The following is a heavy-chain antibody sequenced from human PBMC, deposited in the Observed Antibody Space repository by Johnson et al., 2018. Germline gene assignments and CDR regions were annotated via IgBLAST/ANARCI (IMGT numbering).Heavy chain of an antibody. J-gene: IGHJ6*04. V-gene: IGHV3-7*01. D-gene: IGHD3-22*01. Sequence: VQLVESGGGLVQXGGSLILSCAASGITFSNQFMSWVRQAPGKGLEWVANIKQDGSDEYYVASVKGRFTISRDNTKNSLYLQMDSLRAEDTAVYYCANSITMIPQDVWGKGTTVTVSS. CDR3: ANSITMIPQDV. CDR2: IKQDGSDE. CDR1: GITFSNQF.